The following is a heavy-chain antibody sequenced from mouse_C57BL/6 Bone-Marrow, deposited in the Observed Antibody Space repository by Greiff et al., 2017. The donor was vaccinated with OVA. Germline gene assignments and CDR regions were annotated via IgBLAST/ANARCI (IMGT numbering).Heavy chain of an antibody. CDR2: IYPGSGST. J-gene: IGHJ2*01. CDR1: GYTFTSYW. D-gene: IGHD2-4*01. CDR3: AREMRLRRGDY. Sequence: QVHVKQSGAELVKPGASVKMSCKASGYTFTSYWITWVKQRPGQGLEWIGDIYPGSGSTNYNEKFKSKATLTVDTSSSTAYMQLSSLTSEDSAVYYCAREMRLRRGDYWGQGTTLTVSS. V-gene: IGHV1-55*01.